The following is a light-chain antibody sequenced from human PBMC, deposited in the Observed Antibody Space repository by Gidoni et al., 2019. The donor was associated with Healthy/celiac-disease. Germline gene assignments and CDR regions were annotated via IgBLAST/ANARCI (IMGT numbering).Light chain of an antibody. CDR2: GAY. J-gene: IGKJ2*01. Sequence: EIVMTQSPATLSVSQGERATLSCRASQSVSSNLAWYQQKPGQAPRLLIYGAYTRATGIPARFSGSGSGTEFTLTISSLQSEDFAVYYCQQYNNWQGTFGQWTKLEIK. CDR3: QQYNNWQGT. V-gene: IGKV3-15*01. CDR1: QSVSSN.